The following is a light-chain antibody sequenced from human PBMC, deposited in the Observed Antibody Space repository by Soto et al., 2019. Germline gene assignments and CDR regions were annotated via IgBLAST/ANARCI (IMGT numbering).Light chain of an antibody. CDR3: GTWDSSRGVVV. Sequence: QSVLTQPPSVSAAPGQKVTISCSGSSANIGNNYVSWYQQLPGTAPKLLIYDNTERPSGIPDRFSGSKSGTSATLDITRLQTGDEADYYCGTWDSSRGVVVFGGGTKVTVL. CDR1: SANIGNNY. V-gene: IGLV1-51*01. J-gene: IGLJ3*02. CDR2: DNT.